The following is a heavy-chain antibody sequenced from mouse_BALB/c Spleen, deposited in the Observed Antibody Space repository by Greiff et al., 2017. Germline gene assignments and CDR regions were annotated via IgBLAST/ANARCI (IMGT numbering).Heavy chain of an antibody. Sequence: EVKLMESGGGLVKPGGSLKLSCAASGFAFSSYDMSWVRQTPEKRLEWVAYISSGGGSTYYPDTVKGRFTISSDNAKNTLYLQSSSLKSEDTAMYYGTREGDNNSYAMDDWGQGTSVTVSS. D-gene: IGHD1-3*01. V-gene: IGHV5-12-1*01. CDR3: TREGDNNSYAMDD. CDR1: GFAFSSYD. CDR2: ISSGGGST. J-gene: IGHJ4*01.